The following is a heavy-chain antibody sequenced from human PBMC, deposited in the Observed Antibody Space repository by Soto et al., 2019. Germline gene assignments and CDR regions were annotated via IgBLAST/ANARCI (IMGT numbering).Heavy chain of an antibody. CDR1: GFTFSSYG. D-gene: IGHD6-13*01. J-gene: IGHJ4*02. CDR3: AKDQGIALDY. Sequence: GGSLRLSCAASGFTFSSYGMHWVRQAPGKGLEWVAVISYDGSNKYYADSVKGRFTISRDNSKNTLYLQMNSLRAEDTAVYYCAKDQGIALDYWAQGTLVTVSS. CDR2: ISYDGSNK. V-gene: IGHV3-30*18.